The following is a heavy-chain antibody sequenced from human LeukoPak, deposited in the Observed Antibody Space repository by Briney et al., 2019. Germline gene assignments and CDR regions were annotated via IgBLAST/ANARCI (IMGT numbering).Heavy chain of an antibody. D-gene: IGHD4-17*01. CDR2: IIPIFGTA. Sequence: SVKVSCKASGGTFSSYAISWVRQAPGQGLEWMGGIIPIFGTANYAQKFQGRVTITADKSTSTAYMELSSLRSEDTAVYYCARGSTVTTYCYFDYWGQGTLVTVSS. V-gene: IGHV1-69*06. CDR3: ARGSTVTTYCYFDY. J-gene: IGHJ4*02. CDR1: GGTFSSYA.